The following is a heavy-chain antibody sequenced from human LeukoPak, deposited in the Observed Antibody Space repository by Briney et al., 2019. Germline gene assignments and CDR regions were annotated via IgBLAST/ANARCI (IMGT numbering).Heavy chain of an antibody. J-gene: IGHJ4*02. CDR3: ARMEGEYGSGIH. V-gene: IGHV1-8*01. CDR2: MNPNSGNT. D-gene: IGHD3-10*01. Sequence: GASVKVSCKASGYTFTSYYINWVRQATGQGLEWMGWMNPNSGNTGYAQKFQGRVTMTRNTSISTAYMELSSLRSEDTAVYYCARMEGEYGSGIHWGQGTVVTVSS. CDR1: GYTFTSYY.